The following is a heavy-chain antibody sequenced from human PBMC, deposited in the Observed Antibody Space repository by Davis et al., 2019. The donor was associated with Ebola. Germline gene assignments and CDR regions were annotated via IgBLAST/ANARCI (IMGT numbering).Heavy chain of an antibody. CDR2: INAGNGNT. D-gene: IGHD5-12*01. Sequence: ASVKVSCKASGYTFTSYAMHWVRQAPGQRLEWMGWINAGNGNTKYSQKFQGRVTITRDTSASTAYMELSSLRSEDTAVYYCAREGRVDISSFDPWGQGTLVTVSS. V-gene: IGHV1-3*01. CDR1: GYTFTSYA. CDR3: AREGRVDISSFDP. J-gene: IGHJ5*02.